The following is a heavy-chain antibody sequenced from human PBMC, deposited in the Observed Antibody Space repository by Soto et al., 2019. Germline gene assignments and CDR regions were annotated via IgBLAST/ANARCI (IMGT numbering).Heavy chain of an antibody. CDR2: INHSGNT. CDR1: AGSFSGYY. Sequence: KASQTLSLTCAVYAGSFSGYYWSWIRQPPGRGLEWIGEINHSGNTNYNPSLKSRVTISVDTSKNQFSLKLSSVTAADTAVYHCARDQSQGYCSGGSCSYYYYYGMDVWGQGTTVTVSS. V-gene: IGHV4-34*01. D-gene: IGHD2-15*01. J-gene: IGHJ6*02. CDR3: ARDQSQGYCSGGSCSYYYYYGMDV.